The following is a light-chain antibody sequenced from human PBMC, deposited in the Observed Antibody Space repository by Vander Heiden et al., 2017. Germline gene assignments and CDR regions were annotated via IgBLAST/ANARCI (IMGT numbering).Light chain of an antibody. J-gene: IGKJ4*01. CDR1: QSVFYDPNNKNI. Sequence: DIVLNQSPDSLDVSLGERATISCKSSQSVFYDPNNKNILAWFQQKPGQPPKLLIYWASTRESGVPDRFSGSGSGTDFTLTISSLQAEDVAVYYCQQYLHNPLTFGGGTKVEIK. V-gene: IGKV4-1*01. CDR3: QQYLHNPLT. CDR2: WAS.